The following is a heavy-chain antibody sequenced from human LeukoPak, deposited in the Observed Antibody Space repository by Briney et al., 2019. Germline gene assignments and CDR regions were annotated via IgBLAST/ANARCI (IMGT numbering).Heavy chain of an antibody. J-gene: IGHJ5*02. CDR3: ARVLLPYNWFDP. Sequence: ASVTVSCTASGYTFTSYGISWVRQAPGQGLEWMGWISAYNGNTNYAQKFQGRVTITADESTSTAYMELSSLRSEDTAVYYCARVLLPYNWFDPWGQGTLVTVSS. V-gene: IGHV1-18*01. CDR2: ISAYNGNT. CDR1: GYTFTSYG.